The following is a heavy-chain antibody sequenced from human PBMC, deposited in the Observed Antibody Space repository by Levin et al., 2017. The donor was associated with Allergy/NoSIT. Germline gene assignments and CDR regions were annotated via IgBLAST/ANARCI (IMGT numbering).Heavy chain of an antibody. Sequence: GGSLRLSCKASGSTSTNYWIGWVRQMPGKGLEWMGIIGPTNSDTRYSPSFEGQVTISADKSISTAYLQWSSLQASDIAMYYCVRLESSANYYVFYWGQGTLVTVS. CDR1: GSTSTNYW. J-gene: IGHJ4*02. D-gene: IGHD3-22*01. CDR2: IGPTNSDT. CDR3: VRLESSANYYVFY. V-gene: IGHV5-51*01.